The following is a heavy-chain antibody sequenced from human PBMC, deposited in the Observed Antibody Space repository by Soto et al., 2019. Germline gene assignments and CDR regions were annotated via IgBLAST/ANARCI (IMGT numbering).Heavy chain of an antibody. Sequence: QLQLQEAGPGLVKPSETLSLTCTVSGGSISRSSYYWGWIRQPPGKGLEWIGRIYYSGSTYYNPSLKSRVTISVDTSKNQFALKLSSVTAADTAVYYCARHYYDTLGYWGQGTLVTVSS. D-gene: IGHD3-22*01. V-gene: IGHV4-39*01. CDR3: ARHYYDTLGY. CDR1: GGSISRSSYY. CDR2: IYYSGST. J-gene: IGHJ4*02.